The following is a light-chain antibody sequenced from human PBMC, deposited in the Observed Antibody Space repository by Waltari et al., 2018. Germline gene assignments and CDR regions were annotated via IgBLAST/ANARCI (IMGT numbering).Light chain of an antibody. CDR2: AAS. CDR3: QQRSNWPPELT. Sequence: EIVLTQSPATLPSSPGERATLSCRASQSVGTSLAWYQQKPGQAPRILLWAASNRARGTPARFSGSGSGTDFTLTISGLEPEDFAVYYCQQRSNWPPELTFGGGTKVEIK. CDR1: QSVGTS. J-gene: IGKJ4*01. V-gene: IGKV3-11*01.